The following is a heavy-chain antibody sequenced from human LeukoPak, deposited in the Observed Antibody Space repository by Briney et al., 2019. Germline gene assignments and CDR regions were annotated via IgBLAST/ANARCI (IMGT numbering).Heavy chain of an antibody. J-gene: IGHJ4*02. V-gene: IGHV4-39*07. Sequence: PSETLSLTCTVSGGSISSSNYYWSWIRQPPGKGLEWIGSIYYSGSAYYNPSLKSRVAISVDTSKNQFSLKLRSVTAADTAVYYCARGDSGYRYSYGKFDYWGQGTLVTVSS. CDR1: GGSISSSNYY. CDR3: ARGDSGYRYSYGKFDY. CDR2: IYYSGSA. D-gene: IGHD5-18*01.